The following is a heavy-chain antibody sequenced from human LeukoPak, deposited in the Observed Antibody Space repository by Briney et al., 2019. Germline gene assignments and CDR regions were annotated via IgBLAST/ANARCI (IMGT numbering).Heavy chain of an antibody. Sequence: PSETLSLTCTVSGYSISSGYYWGWIRQPPGKGLEWIGTIYHRGITYYNPSLKSRVTISADTSKNQFSLKLNSVTAADTAEYYCARDVGYSSSSVLDYWGQGTLVTVSS. D-gene: IGHD6-6*01. J-gene: IGHJ4*02. CDR1: GYSISSGYY. V-gene: IGHV4-38-2*02. CDR2: IYHRGIT. CDR3: ARDVGYSSSSVLDY.